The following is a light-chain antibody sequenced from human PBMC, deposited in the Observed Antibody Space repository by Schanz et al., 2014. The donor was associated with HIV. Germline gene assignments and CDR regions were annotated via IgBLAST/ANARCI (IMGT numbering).Light chain of an antibody. CDR2: GAS. Sequence: EIVMTQSPGTLSVSPGERATLSCRASQTVSNNLAWYQQKPGQAPRLLIYGASTRVTGIPARFSGSGFETDFTLTISSLEPEDSAVYYCQQRDNWPLTFGGGTKVEIK. V-gene: IGKV3-15*01. CDR1: QTVSNN. CDR3: QQRDNWPLT. J-gene: IGKJ4*01.